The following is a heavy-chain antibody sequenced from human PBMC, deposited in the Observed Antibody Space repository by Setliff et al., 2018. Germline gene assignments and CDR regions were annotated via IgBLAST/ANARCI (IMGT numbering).Heavy chain of an antibody. CDR2: IKEDGSQR. V-gene: IGHV3-7*01. D-gene: IGHD3-22*01. CDR3: ARDRSGYSGVIDY. CDR1: GFTFSNYA. J-gene: IGHJ4*02. Sequence: GGSLRLSCVASGFTFSNYAMAWARQAPGKGLEWVANIKEDGSQRNYVDAVKGRFTISRDNAKNSLYLQMNSLRAEDTAVYYCARDRSGYSGVIDYWGQGTLVTVSS.